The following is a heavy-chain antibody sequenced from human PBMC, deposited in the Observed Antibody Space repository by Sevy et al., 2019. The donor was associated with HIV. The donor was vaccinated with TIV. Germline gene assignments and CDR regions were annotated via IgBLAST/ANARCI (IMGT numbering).Heavy chain of an antibody. CDR3: AKQQLGNWFDP. J-gene: IGHJ5*02. D-gene: IGHD6-13*01. CDR2: ISRSSSYI. Sequence: GGSLRLSCAASGFTFSSYTMNWVRQAPGKGLEWVSSISRSSSYIYYADSVKGRFTISRDNAKNTLYLQMNSLRAEDTAVYYCAKQQLGNWFDPWGQGTLVTVSS. V-gene: IGHV3-21*01. CDR1: GFTFSSYT.